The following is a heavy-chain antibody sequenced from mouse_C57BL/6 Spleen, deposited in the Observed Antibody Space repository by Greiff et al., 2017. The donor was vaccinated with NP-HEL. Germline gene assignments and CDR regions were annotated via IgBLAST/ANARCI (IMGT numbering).Heavy chain of an antibody. J-gene: IGHJ2*01. CDR2: IHPNSGST. D-gene: IGHD1-2*01. CDR1: GYTFTSYW. Sequence: QVQLQQPGAELVKPGASVKLSCKASGYTFTSYWMHWVKQRPGQGLEWIGMIHPNSGSTNYNEKFKSKATLTVDKSSSTAYMQLSSLTSEDSAVYYCASFTTAGPYYFDYWGQGTTLTVSS. CDR3: ASFTTAGPYYFDY. V-gene: IGHV1-64*01.